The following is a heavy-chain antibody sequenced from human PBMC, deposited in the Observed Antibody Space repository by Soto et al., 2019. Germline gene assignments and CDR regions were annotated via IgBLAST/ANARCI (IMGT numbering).Heavy chain of an antibody. J-gene: IGHJ4*02. Sequence: ASVKVSCKASGYTFTSYDINWVRQATGQGLEWMGWMNPNSGNTGYAQKLQGRVTMTTDTSTSTAYMELRSLRSDDTAVYYCARDNGWLSVKTFLTFDYWGQGTLVTVSS. D-gene: IGHD6-19*01. CDR2: MNPNSGNT. CDR3: ARDNGWLSVKTFLTFDY. CDR1: GYTFTSYD. V-gene: IGHV1-8*01.